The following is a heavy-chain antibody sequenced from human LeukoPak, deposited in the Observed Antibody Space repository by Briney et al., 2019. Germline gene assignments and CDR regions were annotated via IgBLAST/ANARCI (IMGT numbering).Heavy chain of an antibody. V-gene: IGHV3-74*01. CDR1: GFTFTNYW. CDR2: IHSDGITS. Sequence: PGGSLRLSCATSGFTFTNYWIHWVRQALGKGLVWVSHIHSDGITSSYADSVKGRFTISRDNAKNTVSLQMNSLRAEDTAVYYCARGGVGCFDFWGQGALVTVSS. D-gene: IGHD6-19*01. CDR3: ARGGVGCFDF. J-gene: IGHJ4*02.